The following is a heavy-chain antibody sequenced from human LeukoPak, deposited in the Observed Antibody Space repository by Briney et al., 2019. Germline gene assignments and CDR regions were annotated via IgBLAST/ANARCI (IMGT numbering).Heavy chain of an antibody. J-gene: IGHJ4*02. D-gene: IGHD1-14*01. CDR1: GFTFSSYS. CDR2: ISSSSSTI. V-gene: IGHV3-48*01. Sequence: GGSLRLSCAASGFTFSSYSMNWVRQAPGKGLEWVSYISSSSSTIYYADSVKGRFTISRDNAKNSLYLQMNSLRAEDTAVYYCARDEVPRVGNPYYFDYWGQGTLVTVSS. CDR3: ARDEVPRVGNPYYFDY.